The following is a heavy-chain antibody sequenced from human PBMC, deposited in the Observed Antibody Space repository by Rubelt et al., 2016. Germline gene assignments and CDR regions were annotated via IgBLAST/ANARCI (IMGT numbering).Heavy chain of an antibody. CDR2: IIPILGIA. CDR1: GGTFSSYA. J-gene: IGHJ4*02. Sequence: QVQLVQSGAEVKKPGSSVKVSCKASGGTFSSYAISWVRQAPGQGLEWMGRIIPILGIANYARKFQGRGTITADKSTSAAYMELSSLRSEDTAVYYCARDKDGYSSGGVDYWGQGTLVTVSS. V-gene: IGHV1-69*04. D-gene: IGHD6-19*01. CDR3: ARDKDGYSSGGVDY.